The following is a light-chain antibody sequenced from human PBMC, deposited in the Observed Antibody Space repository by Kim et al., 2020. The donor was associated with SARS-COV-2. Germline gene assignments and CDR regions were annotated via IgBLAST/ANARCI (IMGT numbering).Light chain of an antibody. V-gene: IGKV3-11*01. J-gene: IGKJ4*01. Sequence: LSPGERATLTCRASQSVSSYLAWYQQRPGQAPRLLIYDASNRATGIPARFSGSGSGTDFTLTISSLEPEDFAIYYCQQRSNWPLTFGGGTKVDIK. CDR1: QSVSSY. CDR2: DAS. CDR3: QQRSNWPLT.